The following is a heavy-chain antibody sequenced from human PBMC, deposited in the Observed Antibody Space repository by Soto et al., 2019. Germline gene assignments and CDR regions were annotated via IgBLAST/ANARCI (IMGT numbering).Heavy chain of an antibody. J-gene: IGHJ4*02. Sequence: QVQLVESGGGVVQPGRSLRLSCAASGFTFSSFGMSWVRQAPGKGLEWVALIWYDGSDKHYADSVKGRFTIARDNSKNTLYLQMNSLGAEDTAVYYCARDPRFNCCGDCGLDFWGQGTLVTVSS. CDR1: GFTFSSFG. D-gene: IGHD2-21*02. V-gene: IGHV3-33*01. CDR2: IWYDGSDK. CDR3: ARDPRFNCCGDCGLDF.